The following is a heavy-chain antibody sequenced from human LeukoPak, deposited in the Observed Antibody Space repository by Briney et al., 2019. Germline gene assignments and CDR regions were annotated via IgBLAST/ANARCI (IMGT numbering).Heavy chain of an antibody. CDR3: AREVTIFGVVIEGFDP. CDR1: GCTFTSYA. J-gene: IGHJ5*02. Sequence: ASVKVSCKASGCTFTSYAMNWVRQAPGQGLEWMGWINTNTGNPTYAQGFTGRFVFSLDTSVSTAYLQISSLKAEDTAVYYCAREVTIFGVVIEGFDPWGQGTLVTVSS. V-gene: IGHV7-4-1*02. D-gene: IGHD3-3*01. CDR2: INTNTGNP.